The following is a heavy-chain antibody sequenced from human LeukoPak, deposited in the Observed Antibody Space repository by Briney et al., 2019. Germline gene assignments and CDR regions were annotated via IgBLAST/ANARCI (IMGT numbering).Heavy chain of an antibody. J-gene: IGHJ4*02. Sequence: GGSLRLSCAASGFTFSSYSMNWVRQAPGKGLEWVSSISSTSSYIYYADSVKGRFTISRDNAKNSLYLQMNSLRAEDTAVYYCARDLNWALDYWGQGTLVTVSS. D-gene: IGHD1-1*01. CDR1: GFTFSSYS. CDR2: ISSTSSYI. V-gene: IGHV3-21*01. CDR3: ARDLNWALDY.